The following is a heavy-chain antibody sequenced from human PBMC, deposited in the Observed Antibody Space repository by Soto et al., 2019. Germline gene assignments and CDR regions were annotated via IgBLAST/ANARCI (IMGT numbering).Heavy chain of an antibody. J-gene: IGHJ6*02. V-gene: IGHV3-7*01. CDR3: ARDQRGGSYGMDF. CDR2: INQDGSEK. CDR1: GFTFTSYW. Sequence: EEQLVESGGALVLPGESLRLSCAASGFTFTSYWMSWVRQAPGKGLEWVAIINQDGSEKNSVASVKGRFTISRDNAKTSVYLQMTSLRVEDTAVYYCARDQRGGSYGMDFWGQGTTVTVS. D-gene: IGHD3-10*01.